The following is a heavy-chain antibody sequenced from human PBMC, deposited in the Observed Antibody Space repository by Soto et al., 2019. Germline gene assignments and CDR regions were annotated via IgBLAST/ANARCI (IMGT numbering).Heavy chain of an antibody. V-gene: IGHV1-69*13. Sequence: ASVKVSCKASGGTFSRYAIRWVRQAPGQGLEWMGGIIPIFGTANYAQKFQGRVTITADESTSTAYMELSSLRSEDTAVYYCATSENYDFWSGPNAFDIWGQGTMVTVSS. CDR3: ATSENYDFWSGPNAFDI. CDR1: GGTFSRYA. CDR2: IIPIFGTA. J-gene: IGHJ3*02. D-gene: IGHD3-3*01.